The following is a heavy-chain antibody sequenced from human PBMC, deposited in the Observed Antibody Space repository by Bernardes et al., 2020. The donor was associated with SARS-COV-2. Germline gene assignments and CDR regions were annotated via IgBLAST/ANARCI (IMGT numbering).Heavy chain of an antibody. Sequence: TLSLTCTVSGGSISSGGYYWSWIRQHPGKGLEWIGYIYYSGSTYYNPSLKSRVTISVDTSKNQFSLKLSSVTAADTAVYYCARAPSPYYYDSSGYYQLYYFDYWGQGTLVTVSS. CDR3: ARAPSPYYYDSSGYYQLYYFDY. CDR2: IYYSGST. V-gene: IGHV4-31*03. J-gene: IGHJ4*02. CDR1: GGSISSGGYY. D-gene: IGHD3-22*01.